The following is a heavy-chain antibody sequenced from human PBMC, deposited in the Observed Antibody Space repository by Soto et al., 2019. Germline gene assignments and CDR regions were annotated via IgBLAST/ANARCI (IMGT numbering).Heavy chain of an antibody. CDR1: GYTFTSYD. V-gene: IGHV1-8*01. D-gene: IGHD6-6*01. Sequence: ASVKVSCKASGYTFTSYDINWVRQATGQGLEWMGWMNPNSGNTGYAQKFQGRVTMTRNTSISTAYMELSSLRSEDTAVYYCARDRWVAAPFRGDYYYGMDVWGQGTTVTVSS. CDR2: MNPNSGNT. J-gene: IGHJ6*02. CDR3: ARDRWVAAPFRGDYYYGMDV.